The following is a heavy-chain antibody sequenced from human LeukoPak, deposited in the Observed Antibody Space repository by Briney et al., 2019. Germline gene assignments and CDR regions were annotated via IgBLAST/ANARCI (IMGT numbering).Heavy chain of an antibody. Sequence: GGSLRLSCAGSGFTFSSYAMSWVRQAPGKGLEWVSAISGSGGSTYYADSVKGRFTISRDNSKNTLYLQMNGLIAEDTAVYYCAKVGYCSSTSCNDAFDIWGQGTMVTVSS. CDR3: AKVGYCSSTSCNDAFDI. D-gene: IGHD2-2*01. CDR2: ISGSGGST. J-gene: IGHJ3*02. CDR1: GFTFSSYA. V-gene: IGHV3-23*01.